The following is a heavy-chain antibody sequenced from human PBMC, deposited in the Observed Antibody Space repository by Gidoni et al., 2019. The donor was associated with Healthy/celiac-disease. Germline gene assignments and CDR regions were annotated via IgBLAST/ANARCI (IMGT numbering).Heavy chain of an antibody. Sequence: QVQLVQSGAEVKKPGSSVKVSCKASGGPFRSYAISWVRQAPGQGLEWMGGIIPIFGTANYAQKFQGRVTITADESTSTAYMELSSLRSEDTAVYYCAMPTRGSSGWYGEGYWGQGTLVTVSS. CDR1: GGPFRSYA. J-gene: IGHJ4*02. V-gene: IGHV1-69*01. CDR3: AMPTRGSSGWYGEGY. CDR2: IIPIFGTA. D-gene: IGHD6-19*01.